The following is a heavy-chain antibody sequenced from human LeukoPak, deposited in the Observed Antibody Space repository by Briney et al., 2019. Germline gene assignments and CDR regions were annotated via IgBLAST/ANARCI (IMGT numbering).Heavy chain of an antibody. J-gene: IGHJ6*04. D-gene: IGHD3-10*01. CDR3: ARDGITMVRGVTSYGMDV. V-gene: IGHV4-38-2*02. Sequence: SETPSLTCAVSGYSISSGYYWGWIRQPPGKGLVWIGSIYHSGSTYYNPSLKSRVTISVDTSKNQFSLKLSSVTAADTAVYYCARDGITMVRGVTSYGMDVWGKGTTVTVSS. CDR1: GYSISSGYY. CDR2: IYHSGST.